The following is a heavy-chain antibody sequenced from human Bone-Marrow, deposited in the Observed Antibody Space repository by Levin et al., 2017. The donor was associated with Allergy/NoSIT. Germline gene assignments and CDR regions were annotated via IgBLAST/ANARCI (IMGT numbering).Heavy chain of an antibody. J-gene: IGHJ3*01. CDR3: ARDGPAKPWA. CDR1: GFTVSNNY. D-gene: IGHD2-2*01. Sequence: LSLTCAVSGFTVSNNYMNWVRPAPGRGLDWVSLIYSTGVTHYADSVKGRFTISRDSSKNTLYLQMDSLRVEDTAVYYCARDGPAKPWAWGQGTMVTVSS. CDR2: IYSTGVT. V-gene: IGHV3-53*01.